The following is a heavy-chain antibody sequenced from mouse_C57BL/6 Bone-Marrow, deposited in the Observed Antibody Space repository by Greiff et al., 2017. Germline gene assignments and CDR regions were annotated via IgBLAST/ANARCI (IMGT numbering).Heavy chain of an antibody. Sequence: DVQLQESGGGLVQPGGSLSLSCAASGYTFTAYSMSWVRQPPGKALEWLGFIRHKANGYTTKYSASVKGRFTIFRNNSQSILYLHMKALRAEDSATYCCTRCYYGWYFDVWGTGTTVTVSS. J-gene: IGHJ1*03. CDR3: TRCYYGWYFDV. V-gene: IGHV7-3*01. D-gene: IGHD2-1*01. CDR1: GYTFTAYS. CDR2: IRHKANGYTT.